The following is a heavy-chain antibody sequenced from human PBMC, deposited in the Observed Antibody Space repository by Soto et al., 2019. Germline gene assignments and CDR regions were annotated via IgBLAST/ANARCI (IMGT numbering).Heavy chain of an antibody. D-gene: IGHD3-9*01. Sequence: PSETLSLTCTVSGGSISSGGYYWSWIRQHPGKGLEWIGYIYYSGSTYYNPSPKSRVTISVDTSKNQFSLKLSSVTAADTAVYYCARGVGYYDILTGYPTDWYFDLWGRGTLVTVSS. CDR1: GGSISSGGYY. J-gene: IGHJ2*01. CDR2: IYYSGST. CDR3: ARGVGYYDILTGYPTDWYFDL. V-gene: IGHV4-31*03.